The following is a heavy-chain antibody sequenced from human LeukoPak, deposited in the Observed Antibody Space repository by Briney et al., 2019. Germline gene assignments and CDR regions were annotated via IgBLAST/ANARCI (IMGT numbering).Heavy chain of an antibody. CDR1: GYTLTELS. CDR2: IDPEDGET. CDR3: AKVHFWSGQAEYCFDY. V-gene: IGHV1-24*01. Sequence: ASVKVSCKVSGYTLTELSMHWVRQAPGKGLEWMGGIDPEDGETLYAQKFQGRVTMTEDTSTHTAYMELSSLRSEATAVYYCAKVHFWSGQAEYCFDYCGQGALVTVSS. D-gene: IGHD3-3*02. J-gene: IGHJ4*02.